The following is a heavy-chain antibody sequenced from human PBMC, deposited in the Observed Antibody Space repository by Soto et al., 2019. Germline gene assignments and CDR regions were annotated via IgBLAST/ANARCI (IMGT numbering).Heavy chain of an antibody. V-gene: IGHV3-23*01. J-gene: IGHJ4*02. CDR3: AIPSGLTVTGPDY. CDR1: GFIFSNYA. Sequence: GGSLRLSCAASGFIFSNYAMSWVRQAPGKGLEWVSAIGGNGADTYYADSVKGRFTISRDNSKNTLHLQMNSLRAEDTAVYFCAIPSGLTVTGPDYWGQGTLVTVSS. D-gene: IGHD6-19*01. CDR2: IGGNGADT.